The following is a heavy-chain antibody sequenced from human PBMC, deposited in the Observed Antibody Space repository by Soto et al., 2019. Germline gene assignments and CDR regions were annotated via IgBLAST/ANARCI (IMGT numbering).Heavy chain of an antibody. CDR2: IYYSGST. J-gene: IGHJ6*02. Sequence: QVQLQESGPGLVKPSETLSLTCTVSGGSISSYYWSWIRQPPGKGLEWMGYIYYSGSTNYNPTLKGRVTLPVDASKHQFALNLSSVTAAARAVYYCARGIHRRYDWTPHHYYYYGMDVWGQGTTVTVTS. CDR1: GGSISSYY. V-gene: IGHV4-59*01. D-gene: IGHD5-12*01. CDR3: ARGIHRRYDWTPHHYYYYGMDV.